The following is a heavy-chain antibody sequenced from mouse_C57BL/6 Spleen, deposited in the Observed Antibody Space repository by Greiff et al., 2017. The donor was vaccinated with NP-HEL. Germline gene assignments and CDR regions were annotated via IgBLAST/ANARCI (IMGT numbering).Heavy chain of an antibody. CDR2: IDPSDSYT. Sequence: VQLQQPGAELVMPGASVKLSCKASGYTFTSYWMHWVKQRPGQGLEWIGEIDPSDSYTNYNQKFKGKSTLTVAKSSSTAYMQLSSLTSEDSAVYYCARRANWDDYAMDYWGQGTSVTVSS. CDR3: ARRANWDDYAMDY. D-gene: IGHD4-1*01. V-gene: IGHV1-69*01. J-gene: IGHJ4*01. CDR1: GYTFTSYW.